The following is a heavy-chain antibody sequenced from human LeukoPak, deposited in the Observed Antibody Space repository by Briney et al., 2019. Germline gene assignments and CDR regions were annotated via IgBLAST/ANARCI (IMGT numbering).Heavy chain of an antibody. CDR2: ISSSGSYR. J-gene: IGHJ4*02. D-gene: IGHD3-10*01. CDR3: ARGMTDYYYGSGNEVDY. CDR1: GFTFSAYS. Sequence: PGGSLRLSCAASGFTFSAYSMNWVRQAPGKGLEWVSYISSSGSYRYYADPVKGRFTISRDNAKNSLYLQMNSLRAEDTAVYYCARGMTDYYYGSGNEVDYWGQGTLVTVSS. V-gene: IGHV3-21*05.